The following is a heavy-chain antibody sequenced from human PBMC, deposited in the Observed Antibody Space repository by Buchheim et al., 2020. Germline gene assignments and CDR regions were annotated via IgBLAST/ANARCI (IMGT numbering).Heavy chain of an antibody. V-gene: IGHV3-48*03. D-gene: IGHD3-16*01. CDR2: ISSSGSTT. CDR3: ARGLNQFDS. Sequence: EVQLVESGGGLLQPGGSLRLSCAASGFTYSNYEMNWVRQAPGKGLEWVSQISSSGSTTYYTDSVKGRFTISRANAKNSLYLQMNSLRADDTAIYYCARGLNQFDSWGQGTL. J-gene: IGHJ5*01. CDR1: GFTYSNYE.